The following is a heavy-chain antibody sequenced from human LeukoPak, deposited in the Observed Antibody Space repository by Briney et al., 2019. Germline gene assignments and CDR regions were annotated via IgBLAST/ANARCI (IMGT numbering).Heavy chain of an antibody. CDR2: ISGSGGST. CDR3: AKGSYQLLTHNFDY. D-gene: IGHD2-2*01. V-gene: IGHV3-23*01. J-gene: IGHJ4*02. CDR1: GFTFSSYA. Sequence: PGGSLRLSCAASGFTFSSYAMSWVRQAPGKGLEWVSAISGSGGSTYYVDSVKGRFTISRDNSKNTLYLQMNSLRAEDTAVYYCAKGSYQLLTHNFDYWGQGTLVTVSS.